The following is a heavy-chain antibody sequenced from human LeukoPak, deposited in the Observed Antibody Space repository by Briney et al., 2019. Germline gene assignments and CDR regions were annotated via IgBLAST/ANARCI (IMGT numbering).Heavy chain of an antibody. CDR1: GFIFSNYA. CDR2: IRYDGGNT. J-gene: IGHJ6*03. CDR3: AKDEVVPGYYYTDV. Sequence: GGPLRLSCAASGFIFSNYAMQWVRQAPGMGLEWVAFIRYDGGNTYYADSVKGRFTISRDNSKNTMYLQMNSLNAEDTAVYYSAKDEVVPGYYYTDVWGRGTTVTISS. V-gene: IGHV3-30*02. D-gene: IGHD2-2*01.